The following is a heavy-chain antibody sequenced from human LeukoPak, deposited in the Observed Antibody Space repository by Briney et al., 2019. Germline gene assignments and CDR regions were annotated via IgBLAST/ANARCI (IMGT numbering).Heavy chain of an antibody. J-gene: IGHJ6*03. D-gene: IGHD2-2*01. CDR1: GFTFSSYA. V-gene: IGHV3-73*01. CDR2: IRSKANSYAT. CDR3: TRPQLGYCSSTSCPTYYYYYMDV. Sequence: QPGGSLRLSCAASGFTFSSYAMSWVRQASGKGLEWVGRIRSKANSYATAYAASVKGRFTISRDDSKNTAYLQMNSLKTEDTAVYYCTRPQLGYCSSTSCPTYYYYYMDVWGKGTTVTVSS.